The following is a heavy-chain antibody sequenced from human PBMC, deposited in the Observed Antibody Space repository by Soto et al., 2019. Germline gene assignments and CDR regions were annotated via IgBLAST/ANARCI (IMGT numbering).Heavy chain of an antibody. D-gene: IGHD2-21*01. V-gene: IGHV3-23*01. J-gene: IGHJ4*01. CDR2: ISGSGGDT. CDR1: GFSFSSYA. CDR3: AKDEKGQRLATGGGGDFDC. Sequence: GGSLRLSCAASGFSFSSYAMSWVRQAPGKGLEWVSAISGSGGDTYYADSVKGRFTISRDNSRDTLYVQMNSLRADDTAVYYCAKDEKGQRLATGGGGDFDCWGQGTLVTVSS.